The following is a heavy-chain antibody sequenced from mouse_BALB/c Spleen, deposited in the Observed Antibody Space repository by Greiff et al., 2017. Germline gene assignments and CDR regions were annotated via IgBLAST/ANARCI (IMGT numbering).Heavy chain of an antibody. V-gene: IGHV2-2*02. CDR3: ARNRWNGNYEAMDY. J-gene: IGHJ4*01. D-gene: IGHD2-1*01. Sequence: QVQLQQSGPGLVQPSQSLSITCTVSGFSLTSYGVHWVRQSPGKGLEWLGVIWNGGSTDYNAAFISRLSISKDNSKSQVFFKMNSLQANDTAIYYCARNRWNGNYEAMDYWGQGTSVTVSS. CDR1: GFSLTSYG. CDR2: IWNGGST.